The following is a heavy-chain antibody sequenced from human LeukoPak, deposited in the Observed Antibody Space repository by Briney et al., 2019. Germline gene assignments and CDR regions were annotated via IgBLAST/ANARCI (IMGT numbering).Heavy chain of an antibody. CDR3: ARDVGGAGSH. D-gene: IGHD3-10*01. Sequence: PGRSLRLSCAASGFTFDDYAMHWVRQAPGKGLEWVSRIDEHGTTIDYADSVRDRFTISRDNAKNTLYLHMNSLRAGDTAMYYCARDVGGAGSHWGQGSLVTVSS. J-gene: IGHJ4*02. V-gene: IGHV3-9*01. CDR2: IDEHGTTI. CDR1: GFTFDDYA.